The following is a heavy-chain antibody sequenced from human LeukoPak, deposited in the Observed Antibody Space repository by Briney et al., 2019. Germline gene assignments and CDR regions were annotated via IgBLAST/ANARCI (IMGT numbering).Heavy chain of an antibody. CDR2: IIPIFGTA. D-gene: IGHD4-17*01. CDR3: ARATYLDYGGWFDP. V-gene: IGHV1-69*05. J-gene: IGHJ5*02. Sequence: ASVKVSCKTSGGTFSSYAISWVRQAPGQGLEWMGGIIPIFGTANYAQKFQGRVTITTDESTSTAYMELSSLRSEETAVYYCARATYLDYGGWFDPWGQGTLVTVSS. CDR1: GGTFSSYA.